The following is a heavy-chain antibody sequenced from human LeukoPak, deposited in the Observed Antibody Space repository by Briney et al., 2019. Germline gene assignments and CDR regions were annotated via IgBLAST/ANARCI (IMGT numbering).Heavy chain of an antibody. V-gene: IGHV1-8*01. D-gene: IGHD7-27*01. Sequence: ASVNVSCKASGYTFTSYDFNWVRQAPGQRPEWMGWMSPNSGDTGYAQKFQDRVTMTRNTSISTAYMELSSLRSDDTAVYYCARGPPNWGYDYWGPGTLVTVSS. CDR3: ARGPPNWGYDY. CDR1: GYTFTSYD. J-gene: IGHJ4*02. CDR2: MSPNSGDT.